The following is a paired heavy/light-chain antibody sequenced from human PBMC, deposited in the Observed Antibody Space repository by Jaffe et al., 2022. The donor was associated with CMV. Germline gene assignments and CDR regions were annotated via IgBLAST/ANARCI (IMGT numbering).Heavy chain of an antibody. J-gene: IGHJ4*02. CDR3: ATRQIADDF. V-gene: IGHV4-39*02. CDR1: GGSISNSGYY. Sequence: LQLQESGPGLVKPSETLSLTCSVSGGSISNSGYYWGWIRQPPGKGLEWIGNIYYSGTTYYNPSLESRVTMSVDTSKNHFSLKLTSVTVADTAVYYCATRQIADDFWGQGTLVTVSS. CDR2: IYYSGTT.
Light chain of an antibody. CDR2: DAS. Sequence: ETVLTQSPATLSLSPGQRATLSCRASQSVHNYLAWYQQKPGQAPRLLMYDASNRATGIPARFSGSGSGTDFTLTISSLEPEDFAVYYCLQRFDWPLTFGGGTKVDIK. CDR1: QSVHNY. J-gene: IGKJ4*01. V-gene: IGKV3-11*01. CDR3: LQRFDWPLT.